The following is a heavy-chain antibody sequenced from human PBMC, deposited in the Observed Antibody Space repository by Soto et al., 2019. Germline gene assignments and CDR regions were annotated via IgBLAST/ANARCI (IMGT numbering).Heavy chain of an antibody. J-gene: IGHJ4*02. CDR3: ARVDHRGYFAILTDY. Sequence: SETLSLTCTVSGDSLSSGVHYGIWIRQHPGKGLEWIGHIYDSVNTYYSPSLRSRVTISADMSKNQFSLNLRSVTAADTAVYYCARVDHRGYFAILTDYWGQGTLVTVSS. CDR2: IYDSVNT. D-gene: IGHD3-9*01. V-gene: IGHV4-31*03. CDR1: GDSLSSGVHY.